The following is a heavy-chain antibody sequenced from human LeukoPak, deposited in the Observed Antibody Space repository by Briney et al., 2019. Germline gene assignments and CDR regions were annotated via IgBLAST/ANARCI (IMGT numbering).Heavy chain of an antibody. CDR3: AREFEATGFWALDY. V-gene: IGHV3-33*08. D-gene: IGHD3-16*01. J-gene: IGHJ4*02. Sequence: PGGSLRLSCAASGFTFSSYSMNWVRQAPGKGLEWVAVIWFDGSNKYSADSVKGRFTISRDNAKNTLYLQMNSLRAEDTAVYYCAREFEATGFWALDYWGQGTLVTASS. CDR2: IWFDGSNK. CDR1: GFTFSSYS.